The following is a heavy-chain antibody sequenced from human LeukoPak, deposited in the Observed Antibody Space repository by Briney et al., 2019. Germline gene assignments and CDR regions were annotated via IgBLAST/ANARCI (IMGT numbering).Heavy chain of an antibody. Sequence: SETLSLTCAVYGGSFSGYYWSWMRQPPGKGLEWIGEINHSGSTTYNPSPKSRVTILVATSNNNFSLMQCTVPTADTAAFYSGRPLGRGAVRGEYFQHWGQGSLVTVS. CDR2: INHSGST. CDR1: GGSFSGYY. J-gene: IGHJ1*01. D-gene: IGHD3-10*01. CDR3: GRPLGRGAVRGEYFQH. V-gene: IGHV4-34*03.